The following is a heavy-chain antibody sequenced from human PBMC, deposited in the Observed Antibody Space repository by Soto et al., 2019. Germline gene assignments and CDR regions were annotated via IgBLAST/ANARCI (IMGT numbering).Heavy chain of an antibody. CDR3: ARDLSAVKLLESFKYYRMDV. V-gene: IGHV1-69*06. D-gene: IGHD1-26*01. CDR1: GGTFSSNP. CDR2: IIPIFGTP. J-gene: IGHJ6*02. Sequence: QVQLMQSGAEVRKPGSSVTVSCKASGGTFSSNPISWVRQAPGQGLEWMGGIIPIFGTPHYARKLLDRVTLTADRSTHTAFMELTSLTSDDTAIYYCARDLSAVKLLESFKYYRMDVWGQGTTVTVS.